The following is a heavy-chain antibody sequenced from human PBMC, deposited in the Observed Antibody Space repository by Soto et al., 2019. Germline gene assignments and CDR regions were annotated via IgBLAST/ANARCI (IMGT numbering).Heavy chain of an antibody. CDR3: ARATGADKEDY. J-gene: IGHJ4*02. Sequence: PGGSLRLSCAASGFTFSHYYMSWVRQAPGKGLEWVANIKEDESERYYVDSVKGRFTISRDNAKNSLYLQMNSLRAEDTAVYYCARATGADKEDYWGQGTLVTVSS. V-gene: IGHV3-7*04. D-gene: IGHD3-10*01. CDR1: GFTFSHYY. CDR2: IKEDESER.